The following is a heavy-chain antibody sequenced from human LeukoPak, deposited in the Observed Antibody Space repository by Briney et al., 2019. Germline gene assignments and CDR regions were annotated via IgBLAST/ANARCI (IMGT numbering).Heavy chain of an antibody. CDR2: VSGSGVST. CDR3: AKAPLGYCSGGSCYYFDY. J-gene: IGHJ4*02. V-gene: IGHV3-23*01. D-gene: IGHD2-15*01. Sequence: GGSLRLSCAASGFTFSGYAMSWVRQGPGKGLEWVSAVSGSGVSTYYADSVKGRFTISRDNSKNTLYLQMNSLRAEDTAVYYCAKAPLGYCSGGSCYYFDYWGQGTLVTVSS. CDR1: GFTFSGYA.